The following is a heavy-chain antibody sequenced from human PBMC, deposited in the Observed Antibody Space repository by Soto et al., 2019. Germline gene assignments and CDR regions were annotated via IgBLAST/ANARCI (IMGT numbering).Heavy chain of an antibody. CDR1: GGSFSGYY. CDR3: ARVTKNGYYGSGSDYIHRVYYGMDV. CDR2: INHSGST. D-gene: IGHD3-10*01. J-gene: IGHJ6*02. V-gene: IGHV4-34*01. Sequence: SETLSLTCAVYGGSFSGYYWSWIRQPTGKGLEWIGEINHSGSTNYNPSLKSRVTISVDTSKNQFSLMLSSVTAADTAVYYCARVTKNGYYGSGSDYIHRVYYGMDVWGQGTTVT.